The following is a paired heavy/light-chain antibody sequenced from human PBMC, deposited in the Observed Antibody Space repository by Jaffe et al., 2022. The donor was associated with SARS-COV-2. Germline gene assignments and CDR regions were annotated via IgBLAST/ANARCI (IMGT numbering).Heavy chain of an antibody. V-gene: IGHV4-38-2*02. CDR1: GYSISNNFY. CDR2: ISHSGST. CDR3: LRGTMTTNPSSFDY. J-gene: IGHJ4*02. Sequence: QVQLQESGPGLVKPSETLSLTCTVSGYSISNNFYWGWVRQPPGEGLEWVGSISHSGSTYYKSSLKNRVTISRDTSKNQFSLKLSSVTATDTAVYYCLRGTMTTNPSSFDYWGQGTLVAVSS. D-gene: IGHD4-17*01.
Light chain of an antibody. Sequence: QSVLTQPPSVSGAPGQRVTIFCTGSSSNIGAGYDVHWYQQLPGTAPKPLIYGNNNRPSGVPDRFSGSKSGTSASLAITGLQAEDEADYYCQSYDTSLSDVVFGGGTKLTVL. CDR1: SSNIGAGYD. CDR2: GNN. V-gene: IGLV1-40*01. J-gene: IGLJ2*01. CDR3: QSYDTSLSDVV.